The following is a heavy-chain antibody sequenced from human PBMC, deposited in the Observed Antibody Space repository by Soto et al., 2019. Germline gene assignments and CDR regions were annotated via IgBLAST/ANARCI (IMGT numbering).Heavy chain of an antibody. D-gene: IGHD2-15*01. V-gene: IGHV1-8*01. J-gene: IGHJ4*02. CDR3: ASGPSVAATLDY. CDR2: MNPNSGNT. CDR1: GYTFTSYD. Sequence: ASVKVSCKASGYTFTSYDINCVRQATGQGLEWMGWMNPNSGNTGYAQKFQGRVTMTRNTSISTAYMELSSLRSEDTAVYYCASGPSVAATLDYWGQGTLVTVSS.